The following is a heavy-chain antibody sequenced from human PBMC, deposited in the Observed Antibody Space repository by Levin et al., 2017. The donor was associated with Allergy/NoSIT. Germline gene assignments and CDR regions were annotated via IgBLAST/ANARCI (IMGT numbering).Heavy chain of an antibody. Sequence: GGSLRLSCAASGFTFSSYAMHWVRQAPGKGLEWVAVISYDGSNKYYADSVKGRFTISRDNSKNTLYLQMNSLRAEDTAVYYCARAWPLYCSGGSCSTPLDYWGQGTLVTVSS. V-gene: IGHV3-30-3*01. CDR3: ARAWPLYCSGGSCSTPLDY. D-gene: IGHD2-15*01. J-gene: IGHJ4*02. CDR1: GFTFSSYA. CDR2: ISYDGSNK.